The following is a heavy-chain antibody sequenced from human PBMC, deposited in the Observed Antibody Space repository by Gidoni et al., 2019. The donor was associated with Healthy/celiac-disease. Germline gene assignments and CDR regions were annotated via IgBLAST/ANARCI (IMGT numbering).Heavy chain of an antibody. J-gene: IGHJ4*02. D-gene: IGHD5-18*01. CDR2: INSDGSST. CDR3: AKSPVLGGYSYGSLPDY. Sequence: EVQLVESGGGLVQPGGSLRLPCAASGFTFISYWMHWVRQAPGKGLVWVSRINSDGSSTSYADSVKGRFTISRDNAKNTLYLQMNSLRAEDTAVYYCAKSPVLGGYSYGSLPDYWGQGTLVTVSS. CDR1: GFTFISYW. V-gene: IGHV3-74*01.